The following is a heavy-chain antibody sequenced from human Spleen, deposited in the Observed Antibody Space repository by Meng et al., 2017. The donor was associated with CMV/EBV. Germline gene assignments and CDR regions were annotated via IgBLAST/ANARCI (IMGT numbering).Heavy chain of an antibody. CDR2: IKSKTDGGTT. Sequence: GESLKISCAASGFTFSNAWMSWVRQAPGKGLEWVGRIKSKTDGGTTDYAAPVKGRFTISRDDSKNTLYLQMNSRKTEDTAVYYCTSSVVVPAAIYYYYGMDVWGQGTTVTVSS. D-gene: IGHD2-2*01. CDR3: TSSVVVPAAIYYYYGMDV. V-gene: IGHV3-15*01. CDR1: GFTFSNAW. J-gene: IGHJ6*02.